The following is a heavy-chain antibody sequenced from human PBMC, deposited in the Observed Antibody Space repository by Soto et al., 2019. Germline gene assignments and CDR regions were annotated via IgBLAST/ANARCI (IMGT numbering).Heavy chain of an antibody. CDR1: GGSFSGYY. Sequence: PSETLSLTCGVYGGSFSGYYWSWIRQPPGKGLEWIGEINHSGSTNYNPSLKSRVTISVDTSNNQFSLKLSSVTAADTAVYYCARDPPVWNYYNYYGMDVWGQGTTVTVSS. J-gene: IGHJ6*02. V-gene: IGHV4-34*01. CDR3: ARDPPVWNYYNYYGMDV. D-gene: IGHD1-1*01. CDR2: INHSGST.